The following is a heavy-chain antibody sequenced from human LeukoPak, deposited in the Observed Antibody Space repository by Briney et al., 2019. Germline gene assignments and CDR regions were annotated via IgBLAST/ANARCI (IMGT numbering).Heavy chain of an antibody. Sequence: ASVKVSCKASGYTFTSYGISWVRQAPGQGLEWMGWISAYNGNTNYAQKLQGRVTMTTDTSTSTACMELRSLRSDDTAVYYCARDRGYSSSPTRYHYYYYGMDVWGQGTTVTVSS. J-gene: IGHJ6*02. D-gene: IGHD6-13*01. V-gene: IGHV1-18*01. CDR1: GYTFTSYG. CDR3: ARDRGYSSSPTRYHYYYYGMDV. CDR2: ISAYNGNT.